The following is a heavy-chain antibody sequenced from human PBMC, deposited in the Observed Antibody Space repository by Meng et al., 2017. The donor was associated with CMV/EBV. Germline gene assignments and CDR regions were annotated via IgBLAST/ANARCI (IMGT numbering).Heavy chain of an antibody. J-gene: IGHJ6*03. Sequence: QLQLQESGPGLVQPAETLSLTCTVSGGSISSSSYYWGWIRQPPGKGLEWIGSIYYSGSTYYNPSLKSRVTISVDTSKNQFSLKLSSVTAADTAVYYCATGDYYYYMDVWGKGTTVTVSS. D-gene: IGHD3-10*01. CDR1: GGSISSSSYY. CDR2: IYYSGST. V-gene: IGHV4-39*07. CDR3: ATGDYYYYMDV.